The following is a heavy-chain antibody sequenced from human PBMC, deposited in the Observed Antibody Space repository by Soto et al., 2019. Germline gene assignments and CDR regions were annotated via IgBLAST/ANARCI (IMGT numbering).Heavy chain of an antibody. CDR3: ARLNGLQNYHYMDV. J-gene: IGHJ6*02. V-gene: IGHV5-51*01. CDR2: IYPGDSDT. Sequence: PGESLKISCEGSGYNFATYWIGWVRQMPGKGLEWMGIIYPGDSDTKYSPSFQGQVTFSADKSINTAYLQWSSLEASDTAIYYCARLNGLQNYHYMDVWGQGTTVTVSS. D-gene: IGHD2-8*01. CDR1: GYNFATYW.